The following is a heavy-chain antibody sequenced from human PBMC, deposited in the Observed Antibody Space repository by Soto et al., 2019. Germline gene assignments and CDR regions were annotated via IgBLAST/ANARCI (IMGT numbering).Heavy chain of an antibody. J-gene: IGHJ6*02. D-gene: IGHD2-2*01. Sequence: ASVKVSCKASGYTFTGYYMHWVRQAPGQGLEWMGWINPNSGGTNYAQKFQGWVTMTRDTSISTAYMELSRLRSDDTAVYYCARGCSITSCHDYYGMHVSGQATTVTVS. CDR1: GYTFTGYY. CDR2: INPNSGGT. CDR3: ARGCSITSCHDYYGMHV. V-gene: IGHV1-2*04.